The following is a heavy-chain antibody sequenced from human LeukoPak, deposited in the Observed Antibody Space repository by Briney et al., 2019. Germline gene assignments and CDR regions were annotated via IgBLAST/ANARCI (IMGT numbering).Heavy chain of an antibody. V-gene: IGHV4-34*01. CDR1: GGSFSGYY. CDR3: ARSGYSWNGYFDY. CDR2: INHSGST. J-gene: IGHJ4*02. D-gene: IGHD1-1*01. Sequence: SETLSLTCAVYGGSFSGYYWSWIRQPPGKGLEWIGEINHSGSTNYNPSLKSRVTISVDTSKNQFSLKLSSVTAADTAVYYCARSGYSWNGYFDYWGQGTLVTVSS.